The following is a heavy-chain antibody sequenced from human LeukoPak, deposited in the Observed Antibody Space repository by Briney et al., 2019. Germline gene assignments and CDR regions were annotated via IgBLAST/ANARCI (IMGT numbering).Heavy chain of an antibody. CDR3: AKMKGHPLPKYYMDV. Sequence: GGSLRLSCAASGFTFSSYWMYWVRQDPGKGLVWVSRINNDGSITNYADSVKGRFTISRDNSKNTLYLEMNSLRAEDTAIYYCAKMKGHPLPKYYMDVWGQGTTVTVSS. V-gene: IGHV3-74*01. CDR2: INNDGSIT. J-gene: IGHJ6*01. CDR1: GFTFSSYW. D-gene: IGHD1-26*01.